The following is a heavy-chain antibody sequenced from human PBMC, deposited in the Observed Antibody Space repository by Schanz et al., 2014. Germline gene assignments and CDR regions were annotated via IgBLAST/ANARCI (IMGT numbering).Heavy chain of an antibody. CDR1: GFVFSNYA. D-gene: IGHD3-10*01. Sequence: EVQLVESGGGLVQPGGSLRLSCAASGFVFSNYAMTWVRQAPGKGLEWVSGISGSGGSTYYADSVKGRFTISRDNSKNTLYVQLNSLRAEDTAVYYCAKDPYGSGNHYTYWGRGALVSVSS. J-gene: IGHJ4*02. CDR3: AKDPYGSGNHYTY. V-gene: IGHV3-23*04. CDR2: ISGSGGST.